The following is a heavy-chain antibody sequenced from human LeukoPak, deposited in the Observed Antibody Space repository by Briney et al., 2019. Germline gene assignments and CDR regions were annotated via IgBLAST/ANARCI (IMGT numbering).Heavy chain of an antibody. Sequence: SETLSLTCTVSGDSLASGSRYWSWIRQPAGKGLEWIGHFYSSTRTTYNPSLESRVTISGDTAKNQFSLKLDSVTAADTAVYFCARCMSELDYGDYAYYYHMDVWGKGTTVTVSS. CDR3: ARCMSELDYGDYAYYYHMDV. CDR1: GDSLASGSRY. J-gene: IGHJ6*04. V-gene: IGHV4-61*09. CDR2: FYSSTRT. D-gene: IGHD4-17*01.